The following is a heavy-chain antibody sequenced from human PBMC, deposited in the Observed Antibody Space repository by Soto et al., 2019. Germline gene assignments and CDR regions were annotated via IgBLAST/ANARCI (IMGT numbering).Heavy chain of an antibody. CDR1: DFAFRLYG. J-gene: IGHJ6*02. CDR3: ARDRSSSYSYAMDL. D-gene: IGHD3-10*01. CDR2: VWHDGTRK. V-gene: IGHV3-33*01. Sequence: QVHLVESGGGIVQPGGSLTLSCSVSDFAFRLYGIHWVRQTPGKGLEWVAMVWHDGTRKYFRDSVRGRFTISRDSAKNKVYLQMNNLRGDDSALYFCARDRSSSYSYAMDLWGQGTTVTVSS.